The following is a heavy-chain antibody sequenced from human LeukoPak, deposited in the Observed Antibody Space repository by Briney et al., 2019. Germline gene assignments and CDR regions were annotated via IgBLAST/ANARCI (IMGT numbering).Heavy chain of an antibody. CDR1: GFTFSSYS. J-gene: IGHJ3*02. V-gene: IGHV3-21*01. D-gene: IGHD6-19*01. Sequence: GGSLRLSCAASGFTFSSYSMNWVRQAPGKGLEWVSSISTSSSYIYYADSVKGRFTISRDNAKNSLYLQMNSLRAEDTAVYYCVRGHVAVAAHDDAFDIWGQGTMVTVSS. CDR2: ISTSSSYI. CDR3: VRGHVAVAAHDDAFDI.